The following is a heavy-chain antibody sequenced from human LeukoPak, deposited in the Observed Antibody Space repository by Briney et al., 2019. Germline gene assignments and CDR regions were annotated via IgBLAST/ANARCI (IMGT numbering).Heavy chain of an antibody. CDR3: AKEGATMVRGVNYGMDV. D-gene: IGHD3-10*01. J-gene: IGHJ6*02. CDR2: ISGSGGST. V-gene: IGHV3-23*01. Sequence: GGSLRLSCAASGFTFSSYGMSWVRQAPGKGLEWVSAISGSGGSTYYADSVKGRFTISRDNSKNTLYLQMNSLRAEDTAVYYCAKEGATMVRGVNYGMDVWGQGTTVTVSS. CDR1: GFTFSSYG.